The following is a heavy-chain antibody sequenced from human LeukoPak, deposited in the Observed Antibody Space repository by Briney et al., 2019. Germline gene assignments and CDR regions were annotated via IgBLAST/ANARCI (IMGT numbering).Heavy chain of an antibody. J-gene: IGHJ4*02. Sequence: GASVKVSCKASGGTFISYAISWVRQAPGQGLEWMGGIIPIFGTANYAQKFQGRVTITTDESTSTAYMELSSLRSEDTAVYYCANLSPTTVMTFDYWGQGTLVTVPS. CDR1: GGTFISYA. CDR2: IIPIFGTA. CDR3: ANLSPTTVMTFDY. V-gene: IGHV1-69*05. D-gene: IGHD4-17*01.